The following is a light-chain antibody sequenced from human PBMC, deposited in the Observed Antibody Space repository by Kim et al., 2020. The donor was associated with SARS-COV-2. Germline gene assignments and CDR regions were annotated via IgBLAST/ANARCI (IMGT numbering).Light chain of an antibody. J-gene: IGKJ5*01. Sequence: ASVGDRVTITCQASQGISNYLAWYQQKPWKAPKLLIYDASNLETGVPSRFSGSGSGTDFTFTISSLQPEDIATYYCQQYNNVPITFGRGTLLEIK. CDR2: DAS. CDR3: QQYNNVPIT. CDR1: QGISNY. V-gene: IGKV1-33*01.